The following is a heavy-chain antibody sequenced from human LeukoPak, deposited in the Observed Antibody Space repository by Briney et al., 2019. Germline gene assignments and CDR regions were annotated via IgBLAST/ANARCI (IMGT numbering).Heavy chain of an antibody. V-gene: IGHV4-59*01. CDR3: ARGDFCSKSNCYLRPMDV. Sequence: SETLSLTCTVSGGSISDYYWNWIRQPPGKGLEWIGYIYYSGSTTYNPSLKSRVTMSVDTAKNQFSLKLRSATAADTAVYYCARGDFCSKSNCYLRPMDVWGKGTTVTVSS. D-gene: IGHD3-3*01. J-gene: IGHJ6*03. CDR2: IYYSGST. CDR1: GGSISDYY.